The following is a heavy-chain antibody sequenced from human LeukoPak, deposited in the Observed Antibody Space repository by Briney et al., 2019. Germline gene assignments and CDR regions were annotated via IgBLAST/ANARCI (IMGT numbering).Heavy chain of an antibody. V-gene: IGHV4-59*01. J-gene: IGHJ4*02. Sequence: SETLSLTCTVSGGSISSYYWSWIRQPPGKGLEWIGYIYYSGSTNYNPSLKSRVTISVDTSKNQFPLKLSSVTAADTAVYYCARDSGIDLFDYWGQGTLVTVSS. CDR3: ARDSGIDLFDY. D-gene: IGHD1-26*01. CDR1: GGSISSYY. CDR2: IYYSGST.